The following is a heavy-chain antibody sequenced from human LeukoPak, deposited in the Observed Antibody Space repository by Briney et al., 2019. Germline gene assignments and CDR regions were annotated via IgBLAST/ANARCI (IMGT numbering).Heavy chain of an antibody. Sequence: GGSLRLSCAGSGFAFSEYWMHWARQTPEKGLMWVSRINDGGTYTAYADSVKGRFADSRDNSQNTVYLQMNSLKTEDTAVYYCTTDPLGATKRTPIDYWGQGTLVTVSS. V-gene: IGHV3-74*01. CDR1: GFAFSEYW. D-gene: IGHD1-26*01. CDR2: INDGGTYT. CDR3: TTDPLGATKRTPIDY. J-gene: IGHJ4*02.